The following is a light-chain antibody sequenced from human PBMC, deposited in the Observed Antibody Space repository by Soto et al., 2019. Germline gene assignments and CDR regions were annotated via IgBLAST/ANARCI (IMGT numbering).Light chain of an antibody. V-gene: IGKV3-11*01. J-gene: IGKJ1*01. CDR2: DVS. CDR1: QSVGTS. CDR3: QQYGST. Sequence: EIVLTQSPDTLSLSPGERATLSCRASQSVGTSLAWYQQKPGQAPSLLISDVSHRANGIPARFSGSGSRTDFTLTISSLEPDDFAVYYCQQYGSTFGQRTKVDIK.